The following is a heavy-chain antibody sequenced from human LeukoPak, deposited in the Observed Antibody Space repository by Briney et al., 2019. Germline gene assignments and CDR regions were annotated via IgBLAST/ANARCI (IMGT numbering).Heavy chain of an antibody. CDR1: GFTFGDNA. D-gene: IGHD2-21*01. CDR2: IRSKAYGGTT. Sequence: GGSLRLSCTASGFTFGDNAMSGVRPAPGKGLEWGGFIRSKAYGGTTEYAASVKGRFTISRDDSKSIAYLQMNSLKTEDTAVYYCTNLGDDYGDYWGQGTLVTVSS. V-gene: IGHV3-49*04. J-gene: IGHJ4*02. CDR3: TNLGDDYGDY.